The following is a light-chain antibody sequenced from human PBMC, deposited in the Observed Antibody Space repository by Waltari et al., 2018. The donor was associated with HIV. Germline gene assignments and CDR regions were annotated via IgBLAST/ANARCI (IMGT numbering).Light chain of an antibody. Sequence: QSALTQPASVSGSPGQSITISCTGTSSDVGSYHLVSWYQQQPGKAPKLMIYEGSKRPSGVSNRFSGSKSGSTASLTIPGLQAEDEAGYYCCSYAGSSPVLFGGGTKLTVL. V-gene: IGLV2-23*01. CDR3: CSYAGSSPVL. J-gene: IGLJ2*01. CDR1: SSDVGSYHL. CDR2: EGS.